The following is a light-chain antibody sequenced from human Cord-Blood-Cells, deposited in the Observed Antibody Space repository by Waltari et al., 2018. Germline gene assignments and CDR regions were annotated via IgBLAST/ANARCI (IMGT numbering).Light chain of an antibody. Sequence: DIVMTQSPLSLPVTPGEPASISCRSSQSLLHSNGYNYLDWYLQKPGQSPQLLIYLGCNRSSGVPDRFSGSGTGTECTLKVSSVYAEEVGVYYCMQALQTPLTFGGGTKVEI. J-gene: IGKJ4*01. CDR2: LGC. CDR3: MQALQTPLT. CDR1: QSLLHSNGYNY. V-gene: IGKV2-28*01.